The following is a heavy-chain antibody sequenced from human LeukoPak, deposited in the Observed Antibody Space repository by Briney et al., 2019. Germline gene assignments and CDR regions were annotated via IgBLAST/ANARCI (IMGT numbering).Heavy chain of an antibody. CDR2: IDPSDSYT. Sequence: GESLRISCQGSGYSFTSYWISWVRQMPGKGLEWMGRIDPSDSYTNYSPSFQGHVTISADKSISTAYLQWSSLKASDTAMYYCARSYYYGSGSFGWFDPWGQGTLVTVSS. V-gene: IGHV5-10-1*01. CDR1: GYSFTSYW. J-gene: IGHJ5*02. D-gene: IGHD3-10*01. CDR3: ARSYYYGSGSFGWFDP.